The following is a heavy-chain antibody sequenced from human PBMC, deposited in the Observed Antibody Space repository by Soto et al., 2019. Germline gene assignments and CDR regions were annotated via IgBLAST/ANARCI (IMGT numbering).Heavy chain of an antibody. CDR3: ARGGSSSLDY. Sequence: QVQLVQSGAEVKKPGASVKVSCKASGYTFTGYYMHWVRQAPGQGPEWMGWINPNSGGTTYAQKFQGRVIVTRDTSISTDYMELSSLRSDDTAVYYCARGGSSSLDYWGQGTLVTVST. J-gene: IGHJ4*02. CDR1: GYTFTGYY. V-gene: IGHV1-2*02. CDR2: INPNSGGT. D-gene: IGHD6-6*01.